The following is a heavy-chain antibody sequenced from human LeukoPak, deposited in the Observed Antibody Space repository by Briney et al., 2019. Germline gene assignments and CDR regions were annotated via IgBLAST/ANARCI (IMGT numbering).Heavy chain of an antibody. D-gene: IGHD1-26*01. CDR3: ARDRELLDAFDI. J-gene: IGHJ3*02. Sequence: SVKVSCKASGGTFSSYTISWVRQAPGQGLEWMGRIIPILGIANYAQKFQGRVTITTDESTSTAYMELSSLRSEDTAVYHCARDRELLDAFDIWGQGTMVTVSS. CDR2: IIPILGIA. CDR1: GGTFSSYT. V-gene: IGHV1-69*16.